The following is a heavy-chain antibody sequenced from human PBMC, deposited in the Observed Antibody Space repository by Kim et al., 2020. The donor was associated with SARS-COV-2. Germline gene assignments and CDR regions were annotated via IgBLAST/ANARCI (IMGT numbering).Heavy chain of an antibody. J-gene: IGHJ4*02. V-gene: IGHV4-31*02. D-gene: IGHD3-3*01. CDR3: ARDCPSYDFWSGCRRLDY. Sequence: KSRVTISVDTSKNQFSLKLSSVTAADTAVYYCARDCPSYDFWSGCRRLDYWGQGTLVTVSS.